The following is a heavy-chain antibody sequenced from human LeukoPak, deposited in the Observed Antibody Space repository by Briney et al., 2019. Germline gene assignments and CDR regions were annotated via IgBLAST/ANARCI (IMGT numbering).Heavy chain of an antibody. CDR3: ARHFDF. Sequence: SETLSLTCTVSGASISSSGSYWGCIRQPPGKGLEWIGTISYGGSTYYNPSLKSRVTISVDTSKNQFSLKLNSVTAADTAVYYCARHFDFWGQGTLVTVSS. CDR2: ISYGGST. J-gene: IGHJ4*02. V-gene: IGHV4-39*01. CDR1: GASISSSGSY.